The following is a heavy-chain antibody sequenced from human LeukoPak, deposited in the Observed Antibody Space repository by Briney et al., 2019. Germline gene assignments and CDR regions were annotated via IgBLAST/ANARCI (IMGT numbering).Heavy chain of an antibody. V-gene: IGHV3-33*01. J-gene: IGHJ3*02. CDR3: ASTVVTPDAFDI. Sequence: PGRSLRLSCAVSGFTFSSYGMHWVRQAPGKGLEWVAVIWYDGSNKYYADSVKGRFTISRDNSKNTLYLQMNSLRAEDTAVYYCASTVVTPDAFDIWGQGTMVTVSS. CDR2: IWYDGSNK. CDR1: GFTFSSYG. D-gene: IGHD4-23*01.